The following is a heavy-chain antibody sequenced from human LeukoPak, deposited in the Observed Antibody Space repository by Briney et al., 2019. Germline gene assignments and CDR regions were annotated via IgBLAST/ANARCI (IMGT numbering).Heavy chain of an antibody. J-gene: IGHJ3*02. D-gene: IGHD2-15*01. CDR2: INPSGGST. CDR3: ARTAALLAFDI. Sequence: ASVKVSCKASGYTFTGYYIHWVRQAPGQGLEWMGIINPSGGSTSYAQKFQSRVTMTRDTSTSTVYMELSSLRSEDTAVYYCARTAALLAFDIWGQGTMVTVSS. CDR1: GYTFTGYY. V-gene: IGHV1-46*01.